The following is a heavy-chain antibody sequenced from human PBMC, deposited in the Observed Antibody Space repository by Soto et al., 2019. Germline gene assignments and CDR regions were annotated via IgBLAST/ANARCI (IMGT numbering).Heavy chain of an antibody. Sequence: GGSMRLSCAASGFTFDDYAMHWVRQAPGKGLEWVSGISWNSGSIGYADSVKGRFTISRDNAKNSLYLQMNSLRAEDTALYYCASTAPWRYYGMDVWGQGTTVTVSS. CDR3: ASTAPWRYYGMDV. CDR2: ISWNSGSI. J-gene: IGHJ6*02. CDR1: GFTFDDYA. V-gene: IGHV3-9*01. D-gene: IGHD4-17*01.